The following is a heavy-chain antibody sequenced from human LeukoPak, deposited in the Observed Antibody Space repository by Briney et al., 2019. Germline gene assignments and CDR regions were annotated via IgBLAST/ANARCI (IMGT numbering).Heavy chain of an antibody. Sequence: GGPLRLSCAAAVFTHRSYWIHWVRQAPGKGLVWVSRINSDGSTPDDAGSVKGRFTISRDNDKNTLYLTAEDTAVYYCVRDGVGFDIWGQGTMVTVSS. CDR1: VFTHRSYW. CDR3: VRDGVGFDI. V-gene: IGHV3-74*01. J-gene: IGHJ3*02. CDR2: INSDGSTP.